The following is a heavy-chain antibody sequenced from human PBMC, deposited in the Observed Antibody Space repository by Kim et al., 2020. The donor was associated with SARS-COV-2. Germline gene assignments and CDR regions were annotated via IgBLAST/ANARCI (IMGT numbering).Heavy chain of an antibody. Sequence: GGSLRLSCAASGFTFSSYWMHWVRQAPGKGLVWVSRINSDGSSTSYADSVKGRFTISRDNAKNTLYLQMNSLRAEDKAVYYCARSKYRYYYDSSGPGGYFDYWGQGTLVTVSS. CDR1: GFTFSSYW. CDR2: INSDGSST. V-gene: IGHV3-74*01. CDR3: ARSKYRYYYDSSGPGGYFDY. J-gene: IGHJ4*02. D-gene: IGHD3-22*01.